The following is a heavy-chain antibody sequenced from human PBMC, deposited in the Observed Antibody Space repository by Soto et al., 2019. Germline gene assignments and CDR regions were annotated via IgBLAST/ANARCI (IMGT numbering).Heavy chain of an antibody. Sequence: EVQLLESGGGLVQPGGSLRLSCAGSGFTLSTYGMTWVRQAPGKGLEWVSAITGTGGNTYYVDSVKGRFTRCRDNSKNMLYLQMNSVRVDDTAVYYCARIRGYWYGLDVWGQGTTVTVSS. CDR2: ITGTGGNT. CDR1: GFTLSTYG. J-gene: IGHJ6*02. CDR3: ARIRGYWYGLDV. V-gene: IGHV3-23*01.